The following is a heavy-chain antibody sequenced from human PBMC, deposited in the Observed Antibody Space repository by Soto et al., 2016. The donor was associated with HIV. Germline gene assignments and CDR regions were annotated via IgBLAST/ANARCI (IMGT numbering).Heavy chain of an antibody. Sequence: QVQLQESGPGLVKPSGTLSLTCGVSGGSISNNNWWSWVRQPPGKGLEWIGEIYHSGNTHYNPSLKSRVTISVDKSKNQFSLKLSSLTAADTAVYYCAREGSREYVFFDLVIAWRLFDIWGQGTSGHRLF. D-gene: IGHD3-9*01. CDR1: GGSISNNNW. CDR3: AREGSREYVFFDLVIAWRLFDI. CDR2: IYHSGNT. V-gene: IGHV4-4*02. J-gene: IGHJ3*02.